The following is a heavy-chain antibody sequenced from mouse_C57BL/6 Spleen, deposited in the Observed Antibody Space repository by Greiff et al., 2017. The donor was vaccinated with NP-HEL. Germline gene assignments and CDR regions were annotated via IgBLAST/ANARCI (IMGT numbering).Heavy chain of an antibody. J-gene: IGHJ3*01. Sequence: LVESGPELAKPGASVKISCKASGYSFTSYYIHWVKQRPGQGLEWIGWIYPGSGNTKYNEKFKGKATLTADTSSSTAYMQLSSLTSEDSAVYYCARLSYYGSSYNWFAYWGQGTLVTVSA. CDR2: IYPGSGNT. D-gene: IGHD1-1*01. CDR1: GYSFTSYY. CDR3: ARLSYYGSSYNWFAY. V-gene: IGHV1-66*01.